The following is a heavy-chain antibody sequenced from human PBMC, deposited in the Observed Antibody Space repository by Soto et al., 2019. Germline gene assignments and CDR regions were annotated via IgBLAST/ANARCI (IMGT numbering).Heavy chain of an antibody. D-gene: IGHD2-2*01. J-gene: IGHJ3*02. CDR3: ARDGLGYCSSTSCYGVGAFDI. CDR2: IYYSGST. V-gene: IGHV4-59*01. CDR1: GGSISSYY. Sequence: SETLSLTCTVSGGSISSYYWSWIRQPPGKGLEWIGYIYYSGSTNYNPSLKSRVTISVDTSKNQFSLKLSSVTAADTAVYYCARDGLGYCSSTSCYGVGAFDIWGQGTMVTVSS.